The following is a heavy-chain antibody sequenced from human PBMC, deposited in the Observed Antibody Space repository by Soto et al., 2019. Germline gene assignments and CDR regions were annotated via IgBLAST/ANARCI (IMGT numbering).Heavy chain of an antibody. V-gene: IGHV3-30*18. CDR2: ISSDGNTK. D-gene: IGHD6-19*01. CDR3: AKEVAVAGDFDY. J-gene: IGHJ4*01. Sequence: PGGSLRLSCVASGFTFSSYGIHWVRQAPGKGLEWVAVISSDGNTKYYADSVKGRFTISRDNSKSTLYLQMDSLRPEDTAVYYCAKEVAVAGDFDYWGHGTLVTVSS. CDR1: GFTFSSYG.